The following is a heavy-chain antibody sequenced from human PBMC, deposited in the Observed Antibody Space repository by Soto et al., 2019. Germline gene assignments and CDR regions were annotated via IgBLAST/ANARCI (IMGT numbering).Heavy chain of an antibody. V-gene: IGHV3-74*01. CDR1: GFTFSNYW. CDR3: ARVVGGSGNFDD. Sequence: EVQLVESGGGLVQPGGSLRLSCGASGFTFSNYWMHWVRQAPGEGLVWVSRINGDGSFTRFADSVKGRFTISRDNAKNTLYLQMNSLRADDTAVYYCARVVGGSGNFDDWGQGTLVTVSS. D-gene: IGHD3-10*01. CDR2: INGDGSFT. J-gene: IGHJ4*02.